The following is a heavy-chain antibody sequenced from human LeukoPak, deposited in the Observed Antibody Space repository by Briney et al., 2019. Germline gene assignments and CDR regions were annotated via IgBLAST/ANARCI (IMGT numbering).Heavy chain of an antibody. CDR3: AREGYYYESSGHYHLQGVDY. D-gene: IGHD3-22*01. J-gene: IGHJ4*02. Sequence: GGSLRLSCAASGFTFSSYAMSWVRQAPGKGLEWVSAISGSGGSTYYADSVKGRFTISRDNAKNSLYLQMNSLRAEDTAVYYCAREGYYYESSGHYHLQGVDYWGQGALVTVSS. CDR1: GFTFSSYA. V-gene: IGHV3-23*01. CDR2: ISGSGGST.